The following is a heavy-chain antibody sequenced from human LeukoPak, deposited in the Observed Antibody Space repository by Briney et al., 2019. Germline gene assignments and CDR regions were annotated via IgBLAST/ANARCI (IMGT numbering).Heavy chain of an antibody. CDR1: GFTFSSYN. V-gene: IGHV3-30*02. D-gene: IGHD5-18*01. CDR3: VTARLRDTAMGGDY. J-gene: IGHJ4*02. Sequence: GGSLRLSCAASGFTFSSYNMNWVRQAPGKGLEWVAFIRYDGSNKYYADSVKGRFTISRDNSKNMVYLQMNSLRAEDTAVYYCVTARLRDTAMGGDYWGQGTLVTVSS. CDR2: IRYDGSNK.